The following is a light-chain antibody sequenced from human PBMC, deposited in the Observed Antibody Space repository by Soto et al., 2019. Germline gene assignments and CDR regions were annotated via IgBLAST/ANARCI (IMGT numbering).Light chain of an antibody. CDR1: SSDVGAYNY. CDR2: GVS. CDR3: SSFTSSATYV. V-gene: IGLV2-14*01. Sequence: QSALTQPASVSGSPGQSITISCTGTSSDVGAYNYVSWYQQHPGKAPKVMICGVSNRPSGVSDRFSGSKSGNTASLTISGLQAEDGADYYCSSFTSSATYVFGTGTQLTVL. J-gene: IGLJ6*01.